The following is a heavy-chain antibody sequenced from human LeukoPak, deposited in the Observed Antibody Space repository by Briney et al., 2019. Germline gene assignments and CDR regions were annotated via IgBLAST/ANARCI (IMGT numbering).Heavy chain of an antibody. V-gene: IGHV1-69*05. CDR1: GGTFSSYA. CDR3: AKDRDGQWLVRVLDY. D-gene: IGHD6-19*01. J-gene: IGHJ4*02. Sequence: SVKVSCKASGGTFSSYAINWVRQAPGQGLEWMGRIIPIFGTANYAQKFQGRATITTDESTSTAYMELSSLRSEDTAVYYCAKDRDGQWLVRVLDYWGQGTLVSVSS. CDR2: IIPIFGTA.